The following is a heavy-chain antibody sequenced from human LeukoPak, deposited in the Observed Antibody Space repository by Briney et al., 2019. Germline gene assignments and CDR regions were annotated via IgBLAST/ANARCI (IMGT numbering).Heavy chain of an antibody. CDR3: ARHHLIATPKGWFDT. CDR2: IYYSGST. J-gene: IGHJ5*02. V-gene: IGHV4-39*01. Sequence: SETLSLTCTVSGDSLSSSYYWGWLRQPPGKGLDWIGRIYYSGSTYYNPSFKSRVTMSVDTSKNRFSVKLSSLTAADTAVYYCARHHLIATPKGWFDTWGQGTLVTVSS. D-gene: IGHD2/OR15-2a*01. CDR1: GDSLSSSYY.